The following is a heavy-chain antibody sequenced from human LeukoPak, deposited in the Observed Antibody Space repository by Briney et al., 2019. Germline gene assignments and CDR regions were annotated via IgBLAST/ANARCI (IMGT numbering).Heavy chain of an antibody. CDR1: GYTFTSYG. Sequence: ASVKVSCKASGYTFTSYGISWVRQAPGQGLEWMGWISAYNGNTNYAQKLQGRVTMTTDTSTSTAYMELRSLRSDDTAVYYCAKVPSTLTRYYFDQWGQGTLVTVSS. D-gene: IGHD5/OR15-5a*01. V-gene: IGHV1-18*01. CDR3: AKVPSTLTRYYFDQ. CDR2: ISAYNGNT. J-gene: IGHJ4*02.